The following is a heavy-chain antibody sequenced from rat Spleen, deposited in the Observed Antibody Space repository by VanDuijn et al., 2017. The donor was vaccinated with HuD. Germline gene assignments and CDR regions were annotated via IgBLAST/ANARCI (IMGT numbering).Heavy chain of an antibody. V-gene: IGHV5-20*01. CDR1: GFTFSNYD. CDR3: TTALYVMDA. J-gene: IGHJ4*01. CDR2: ISYDGGST. Sequence: EVKLVESGGGLVQPGRSLKVSCAASGFTFSNYDMAWVRQAPKKGLEWVAYISYDGGSTYYRDPVKGRFTISRDNAKSTLYLQMDSLRSEDTASYYCTTALYVMDAWGQGASVTVSS.